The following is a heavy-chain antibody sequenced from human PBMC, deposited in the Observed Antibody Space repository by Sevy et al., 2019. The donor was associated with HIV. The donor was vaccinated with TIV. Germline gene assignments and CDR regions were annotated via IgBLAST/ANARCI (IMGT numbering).Heavy chain of an antibody. CDR3: ARALGKRVYFDY. J-gene: IGHJ4*02. CDR1: GYTFTGYY. D-gene: IGHD3-16*01. V-gene: IGHV1-2*02. Sequence: ASVKVSCKASGYTFTGYYMHWVRQAPGQGLEWMGWINPNSGGTNYAQTFQGRVTMTRDTSISTAYMELSRLRSDDTAVYYCARALGKRVYFDYWGQGTLVTVSS. CDR2: INPNSGGT.